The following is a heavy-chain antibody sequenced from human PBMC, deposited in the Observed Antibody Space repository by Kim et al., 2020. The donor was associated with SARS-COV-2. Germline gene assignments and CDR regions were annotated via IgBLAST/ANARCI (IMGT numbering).Heavy chain of an antibody. V-gene: IGHV4-39*01. CDR1: GGSISSSSYY. Sequence: SETLSLTCTVSGGSISSSSYYWGWIRQPPGKGLEWIGSIYYSGSTYYNPSLKSRVTMSVDTSKNQFSLKLSSVTAADTAVYYCARTVGYCSGGSCYSGRFDYWGQGTLVTVSS. CDR2: IYYSGST. CDR3: ARTVGYCSGGSCYSGRFDY. D-gene: IGHD2-15*01. J-gene: IGHJ4*02.